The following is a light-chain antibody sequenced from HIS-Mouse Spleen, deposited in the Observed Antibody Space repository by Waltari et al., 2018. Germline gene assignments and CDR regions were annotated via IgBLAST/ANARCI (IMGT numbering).Light chain of an antibody. V-gene: IGKV3-20*01. CDR2: GAS. Sequence: EIVLTQSPGTLSLSPGERATLSCRASQRVSSSYLAWYQQKPGQAPRLLIYGASRRATGFPDRFSGSGSGTDFTLTISRLEPEDFAVYYCQQYGSSPWTFGQGTKVEIK. J-gene: IGKJ1*01. CDR1: QRVSSSY. CDR3: QQYGSSPWT.